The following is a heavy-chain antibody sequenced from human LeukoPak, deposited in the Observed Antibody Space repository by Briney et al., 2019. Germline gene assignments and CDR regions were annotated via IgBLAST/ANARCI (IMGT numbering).Heavy chain of an antibody. CDR2: IYYSGST. D-gene: IGHD1-26*01. CDR3: ARGGSYYGY. Sequence: SETLSLTCTVSGVSISSYYWSWIRQPPGKGLEWIGYIYYSGSTNYNPSLKSRVTISVDTSKNQFSLKLSSVTAAGTAVYYCARGGSYYGYWGQGTLVTVSS. CDR1: GVSISSYY. V-gene: IGHV4-59*01. J-gene: IGHJ4*02.